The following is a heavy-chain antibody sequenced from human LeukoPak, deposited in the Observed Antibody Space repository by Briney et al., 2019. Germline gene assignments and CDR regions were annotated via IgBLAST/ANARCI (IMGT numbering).Heavy chain of an antibody. CDR2: IKEREKT. D-gene: IGHD5-24*01. CDR1: GGSISSGSYY. J-gene: IGHJ4*02. V-gene: IGHV4-39*07. CDR3: AREGLRNVHNPLGY. Sequence: SETLSLTCTVSGGSISSGSYYWAWIRQPPGKGLEWIGEIKEREKTNYNPSLKSRVTISIDTSKNQFSLKLSSVTAADTAVYYCAREGLRNVHNPLGYWGQGTLVTVSP.